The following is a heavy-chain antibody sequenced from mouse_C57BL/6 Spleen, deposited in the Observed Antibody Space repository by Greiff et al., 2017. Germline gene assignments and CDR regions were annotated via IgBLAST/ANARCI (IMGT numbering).Heavy chain of an antibody. CDR1: GYTFTSYW. CDR2: IDPSDSYT. D-gene: IGHD2-1*01. CDR3: ARYYGKAMDY. J-gene: IGHJ4*01. V-gene: IGHV1-69*01. Sequence: QVQLQQSGAELVMPGASVKLFRKASGYTFTSYWMHRVKQRPGQGLEWIGEIDPSDSYTNYNQKFKGKSTLTVDKSSSTANMQLSSLTSEDSAVYYCARYYGKAMDYWGQGTSVTVSS.